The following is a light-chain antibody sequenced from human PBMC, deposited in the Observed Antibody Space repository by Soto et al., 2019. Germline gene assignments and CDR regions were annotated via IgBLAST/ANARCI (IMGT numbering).Light chain of an antibody. J-gene: IGKJ2*01. V-gene: IGKV3-20*01. CDR1: QSVGGNF. CDR3: QQYGSSART. Sequence: EIVLTQSPGTLSLSPGERATLFCRASQSVGGNFLAWYQQKPGQAPRLLLYGASSRATGIPDRFSGSGSGTDFALTISRLEPEDSVVYCCQQYGSSARTFGQGSRLEIK. CDR2: GAS.